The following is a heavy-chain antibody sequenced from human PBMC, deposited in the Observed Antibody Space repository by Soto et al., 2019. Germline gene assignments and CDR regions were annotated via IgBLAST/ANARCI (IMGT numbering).Heavy chain of an antibody. D-gene: IGHD6-19*01. CDR1: GGSISSSSYY. V-gene: IGHV4-39*01. Sequence: SETLSLTCTVSGGSISSSSYYWGWIRQPPGKGLEWIGSIYYSGSTYYNPSLKSRVTISVDTSKNQFSLKLSSVTAADTAVYYCARPSPSSGWFDYWGQGTLVTVSS. CDR2: IYYSGST. CDR3: ARPSPSSGWFDY. J-gene: IGHJ4*02.